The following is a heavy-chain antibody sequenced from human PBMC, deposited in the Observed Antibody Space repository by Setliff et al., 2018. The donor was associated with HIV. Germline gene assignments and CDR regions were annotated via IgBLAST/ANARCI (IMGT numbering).Heavy chain of an antibody. V-gene: IGHV3-23*01. CDR2: ISHSGEST. D-gene: IGHD3-10*01. Sequence: PGGSLRLSCAASGFTFSTYSMVWVRQAPGKGLEWVSSISHSGESTYYADSVKGRFTISRDNSENTLYLQMNSLRAEDTAVYYCAPSGSFDYFQHWGQGTLVTVSS. CDR3: APSGSFDYFQH. J-gene: IGHJ1*01. CDR1: GFTFSTYS.